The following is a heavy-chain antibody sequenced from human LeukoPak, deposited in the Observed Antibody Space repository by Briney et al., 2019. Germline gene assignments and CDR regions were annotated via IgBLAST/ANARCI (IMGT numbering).Heavy chain of an antibody. V-gene: IGHV3-53*01. CDR3: VRVHGGGY. CDR1: GFTVSDNN. CDR2: LHRDGSV. D-gene: IGHD3-16*01. J-gene: IGHJ4*02. Sequence: GGSLRLSCAASGFTVSDNNMIWVRQAPGKGLEWVSTLHRDGSVRYADSANGRFTISRDDSKNTLSPQMSSLRDEDTAVYYCVRVHGGGYWGQGTLVTVSS.